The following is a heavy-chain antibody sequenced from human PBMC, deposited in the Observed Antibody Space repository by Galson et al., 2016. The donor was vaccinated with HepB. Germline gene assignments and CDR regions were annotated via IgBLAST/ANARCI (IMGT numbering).Heavy chain of an antibody. CDR1: GYSFTDYW. CDR2: IFPRDSDT. J-gene: IGHJ1*01. CDR3: ARPLESDAENFPH. D-gene: IGHD1-1*01. Sequence: QSGAEVKKPGESLKISCRTSGYSFTDYWIGWVRQMPGRGLEWMGIIFPRDSDTRYSPSFQGQVTISADKSINTAYLQWSSLKASDTAIYFCARPLESDAENFPHWGQGTLVSVSS. V-gene: IGHV5-51*01.